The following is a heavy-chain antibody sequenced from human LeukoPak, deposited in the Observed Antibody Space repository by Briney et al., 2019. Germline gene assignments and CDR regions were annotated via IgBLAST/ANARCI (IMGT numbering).Heavy chain of an antibody. D-gene: IGHD2/OR15-2a*01. V-gene: IGHV3-48*03. Sequence: PGGSLRLSCAASGFTFSYYEMIWVRQAPGKRLEWVSYITGGSTTKNYADSVKGRFTISRDNAKNSLYLQMNSLRAEDTAIYYCARDGDIVLATAPYYFDYWGQGILVPVSS. CDR3: ARDGDIVLATAPYYFDY. J-gene: IGHJ4*02. CDR1: GFTFSYYE. CDR2: ITGGSTTK.